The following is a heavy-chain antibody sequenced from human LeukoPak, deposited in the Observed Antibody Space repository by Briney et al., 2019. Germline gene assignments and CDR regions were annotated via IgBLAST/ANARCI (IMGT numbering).Heavy chain of an antibody. J-gene: IGHJ5*02. CDR2: IYYSGST. V-gene: IGHV4-61*05. Sequence: SETLSLTCTVSGGSFSSSSYYWGWIRQPPGKGLEWIGYIYYSGSTNYNPSLKSRVTISVDTSKNQFSLKLSSVTAADTAVYYCARQATPYDFWSGYSSYNWFDPWGQGTLVTVSS. CDR1: GGSFSSSSYY. D-gene: IGHD3-3*01. CDR3: ARQATPYDFWSGYSSYNWFDP.